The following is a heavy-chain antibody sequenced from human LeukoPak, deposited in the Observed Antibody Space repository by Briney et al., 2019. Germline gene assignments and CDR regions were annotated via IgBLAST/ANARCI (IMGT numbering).Heavy chain of an antibody. Sequence: SVKVSCKTSGGAFSSYDISWLRQAPGQGLEWMGGITPIFGTANYAQKFQGRVTITAVESMSTAYMELSSLRSEDTAVYYCARLAAMARRDDYWGQGTLVTVSS. J-gene: IGHJ4*02. D-gene: IGHD5-18*01. CDR1: GGAFSSYD. CDR3: ARLAAMARRDDY. CDR2: ITPIFGTA. V-gene: IGHV1-69*13.